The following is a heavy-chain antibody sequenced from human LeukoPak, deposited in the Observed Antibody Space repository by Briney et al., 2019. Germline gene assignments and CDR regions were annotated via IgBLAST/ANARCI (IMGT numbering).Heavy chain of an antibody. CDR3: ARDSGSYYYYYYMDV. V-gene: IGHV1-18*04. CDR1: GYTFTGYY. D-gene: IGHD1-26*01. CDR2: ISAYNGNT. J-gene: IGHJ6*03. Sequence: ASVKVSCKASGYTFTGYYMHWVRQAPGQGLEWMGWISAYNGNTNYAQKLQGRVTMTTDTSTSTAYMELRSLRSDDTAVYYCARDSGSYYYYYYMDVWGKGTTVTVSS.